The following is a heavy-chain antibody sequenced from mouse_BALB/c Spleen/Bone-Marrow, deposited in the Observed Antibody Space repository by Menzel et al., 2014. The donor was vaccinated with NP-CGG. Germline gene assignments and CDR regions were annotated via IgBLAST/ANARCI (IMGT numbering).Heavy chain of an antibody. CDR2: IDPANGNT. J-gene: IGHJ3*01. CDR3: ASYYDGRGWFAY. Sequence: EVKLEESGAELVKPGPSAKLSCTASGFNIKDTYMHWVKQRPEQGLEWIGRIDPANGNTKYYPKFQGKPTITVDTSSNTAYLKLSSLTAEDTAVYYCASYYDGRGWFAYWGQGTLVTVSA. V-gene: IGHV14-3*02. CDR1: GFNIKDTY. D-gene: IGHD1-1*01.